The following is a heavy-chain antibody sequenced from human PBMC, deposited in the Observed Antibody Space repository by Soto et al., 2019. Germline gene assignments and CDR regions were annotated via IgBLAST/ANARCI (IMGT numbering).Heavy chain of an antibody. CDR2: ISGSGGST. CDR1: GFTFSSYA. V-gene: IGHV3-23*01. J-gene: IGHJ3*02. D-gene: IGHD5-18*01. Sequence: PGGSLRLSCAASGFTFSSYAMSWVRQAPRKGLEWVSAISGSGGSTYYAGSVKGRFTISRDNSKNTLYLQMNSLRAEDTAVYYCAKVCNTAIFPGDAFDIWGQGTMVTVSS. CDR3: AKVCNTAIFPGDAFDI.